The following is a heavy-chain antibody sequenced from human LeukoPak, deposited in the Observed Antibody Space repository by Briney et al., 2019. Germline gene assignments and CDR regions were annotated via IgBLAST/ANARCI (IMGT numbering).Heavy chain of an antibody. CDR3: AKTGYSGSAYGTWYFDY. V-gene: IGHV3-30*02. Sequence: GGSLRLSCAASGFTFSSNGLHWVRQAPGKGLEWVAFIRYDGSNEYYADSVKGRFTISRDNSKKTLYLQMNSLRTEDTAVYYCAKTGYSGSAYGTWYFDYWGQGTLVTVSS. CDR1: GFTFSSNG. CDR2: IRYDGSNE. J-gene: IGHJ4*02. D-gene: IGHD5-12*01.